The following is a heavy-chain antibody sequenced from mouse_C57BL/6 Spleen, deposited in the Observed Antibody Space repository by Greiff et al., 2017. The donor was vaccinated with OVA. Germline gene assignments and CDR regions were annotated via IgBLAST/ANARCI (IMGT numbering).Heavy chain of an antibody. CDR1: GYTFTDYY. V-gene: IGHV1-26*01. D-gene: IGHD2-5*01. CDR2: INPNNGGT. Sequence: VQLQQSGPELVKPGASVKISCKASGYTFTDYYMNWVKQSHGKSLEWIGDINPNNGGTSYNQKFKGKATLTVDKSSSTAYMELRSLTSEDSAVYYCERGHSNPPDFGYWGQGTLVTVSA. CDR3: ERGHSNPPDFGY. J-gene: IGHJ3*01.